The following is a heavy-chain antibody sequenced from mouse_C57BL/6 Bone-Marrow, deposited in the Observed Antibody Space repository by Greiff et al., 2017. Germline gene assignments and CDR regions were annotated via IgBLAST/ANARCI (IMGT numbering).Heavy chain of an antibody. J-gene: IGHJ4*01. Sequence: VQLQQSGAELVMPGASVKLSCKASGYTFTSYWMHWVQQRPGQGLEWIGEIDPSDSYTNSNQKFKGKSTLTVDKSSSTAYMQLSSLTSEDSAVYYCARDYGTAYYAMDYWGQGTSVTVSS. CDR2: IDPSDSYT. CDR3: ARDYGTAYYAMDY. D-gene: IGHD2-4*01. CDR1: GYTFTSYW. V-gene: IGHV1-69*01.